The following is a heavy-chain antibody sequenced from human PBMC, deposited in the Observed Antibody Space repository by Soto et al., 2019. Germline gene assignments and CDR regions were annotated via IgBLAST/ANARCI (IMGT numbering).Heavy chain of an antibody. D-gene: IGHD6-19*01. J-gene: IGHJ4*02. V-gene: IGHV3-48*02. CDR3: ARDPAVTGTGSGYYFDY. Sequence: GGSLRLSCAASGFTFSTSGMNWVRQAPGKGLEWVSYISSNSGTIHYADSVKGRFTISRDNARNSLYLQMNSLRDEDTAVYYCARDPAVTGTGSGYYFDYWGQGTLVTVSS. CDR1: GFTFSTSG. CDR2: ISSNSGTI.